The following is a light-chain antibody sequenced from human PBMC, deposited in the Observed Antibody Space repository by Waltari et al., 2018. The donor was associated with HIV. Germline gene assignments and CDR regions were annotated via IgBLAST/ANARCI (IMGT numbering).Light chain of an antibody. V-gene: IGLV1-47*01. CDR1: NSNIGKNG. J-gene: IGLJ3*02. Sequence: QSVLIQSPSMSGTPGQSITISCSGSNSNIGKNGVYWHQQFPGTAPKVLIYSNHRRPSGVPDRFSGSKSGTSASLAISGLRSEDEADYYCSVWDDSLSVQVFGGGTKLTVL. CDR3: SVWDDSLSVQV. CDR2: SNH.